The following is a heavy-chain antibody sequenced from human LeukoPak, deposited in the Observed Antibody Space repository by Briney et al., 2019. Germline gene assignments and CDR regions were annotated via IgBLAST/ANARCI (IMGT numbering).Heavy chain of an antibody. CDR1: GFTFSIYA. CDR3: AKGSIVGAALDY. Sequence: GGSLRLSCAASGFTFSIYAMSWVRQAPGKGLEWVSTISGSGGGTYYADSVKGRFTISRDNSKSTLYLQMNSLRAEDTAVYYCAKGSIVGAALDYWGQGTLVIVSS. J-gene: IGHJ4*02. CDR2: ISGSGGGT. D-gene: IGHD1-26*01. V-gene: IGHV3-23*01.